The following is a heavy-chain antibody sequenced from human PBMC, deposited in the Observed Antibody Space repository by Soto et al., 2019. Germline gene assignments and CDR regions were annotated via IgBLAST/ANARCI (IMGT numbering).Heavy chain of an antibody. J-gene: IGHJ5*02. V-gene: IGHV4-31*03. CDR2: IYYSGST. CDR1: GGSISSGGYY. Sequence: PSEILSLTCTVSGGSISSGGYYWSWIRQHPGKGLEWIGYIYYSGSTYYNPSLKSRVTISVDTSKNQFSLKLSSVTAADTAVYYCARESPYDILTGYSGSWFDPWGQGTLVTV. D-gene: IGHD3-9*01. CDR3: ARESPYDILTGYSGSWFDP.